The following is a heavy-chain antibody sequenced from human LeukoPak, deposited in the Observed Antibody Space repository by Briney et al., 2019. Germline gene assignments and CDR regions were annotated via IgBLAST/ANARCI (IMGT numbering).Heavy chain of an antibody. V-gene: IGHV4-38-2*02. CDR3: ARDLGDSSGYMDY. CDR2: IHHSEST. Sequence: SETLSLTCTVSVYSISSYYYWGWIRQPPGKGLEWIGSIHHSESTYYNPSLRSRVTISVDRSKNQFSLKLSSVTAADTAVYYCARDLGDSSGYMDYWGQGTLVTVSS. CDR1: VYSISSYYY. D-gene: IGHD3-22*01. J-gene: IGHJ4*02.